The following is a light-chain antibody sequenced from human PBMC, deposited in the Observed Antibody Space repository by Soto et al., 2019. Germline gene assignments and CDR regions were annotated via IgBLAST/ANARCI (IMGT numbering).Light chain of an antibody. CDR1: SSDVGAY. CDR3: SSYTSSSTLDVV. Sequence: QSALTQPASVSGSPGQSITISCTGASSDVGAYISWYQQHPGKAPKLIIYEVSNRPSGVSNRFSGSKSGNTASLTISGLQAEDEADYYGSSYTSSSTLDVVFGGGTQLTVL. CDR2: EVS. J-gene: IGLJ2*01. V-gene: IGLV2-14*01.